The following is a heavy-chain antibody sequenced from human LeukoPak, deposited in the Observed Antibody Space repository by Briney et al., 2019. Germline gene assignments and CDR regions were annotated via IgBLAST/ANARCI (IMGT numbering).Heavy chain of an antibody. CDR2: ISWDGGST. J-gene: IGHJ6*03. V-gene: IGHV3-43D*03. Sequence: GGSLTLSCAASGFTFDDYAMHWVRHAPGKGLEWVSLISWDGGSTYYADSVKGRFTISRDNSKNSLYLQMNSLRAEDTALYYCAKGGQSYYYYYMDVWGKGTTVTVSS. CDR1: GFTFDDYA. CDR3: AKGGQSYYYYYMDV.